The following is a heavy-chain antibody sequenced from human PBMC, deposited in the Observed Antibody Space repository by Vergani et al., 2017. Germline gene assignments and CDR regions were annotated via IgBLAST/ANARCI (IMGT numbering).Heavy chain of an antibody. J-gene: IGHJ4*02. D-gene: IGHD3-9*01. CDR2: ISYDGSNK. CDR3: ARDFDLTIPMCLFGY. CDR1: GFTFSSYA. V-gene: IGHV3-30-3*01. Sequence: HVQLVESGGGVVQPGRSLRLSCAASGFTFSSYAMHWVRQAPGKGLEWVAVISYDGSNKYYADSVKGRFTISRDNSKNTLYLQMNSLRAEDTAVYYCARDFDLTIPMCLFGYWGQGTLVTVSS.